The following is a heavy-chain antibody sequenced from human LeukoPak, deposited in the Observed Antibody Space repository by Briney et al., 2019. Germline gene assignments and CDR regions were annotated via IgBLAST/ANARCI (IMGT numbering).Heavy chain of an antibody. CDR3: AKDPRVGSRVATPCH. CDR1: GFTFSSSA. Sequence: PGGPLRPSCAASGFTFSSSAMSWVRQAPGKGLEWVSAISGSGGSPYYADSVKGRFTISRDNSKSTLFLQMNRLRAEDTAVYYCAKDPRVGSRVATPCHWGQGTLVTVSS. D-gene: IGHD5-24*01. CDR2: ISGSGGSP. J-gene: IGHJ4*02. V-gene: IGHV3-23*01.